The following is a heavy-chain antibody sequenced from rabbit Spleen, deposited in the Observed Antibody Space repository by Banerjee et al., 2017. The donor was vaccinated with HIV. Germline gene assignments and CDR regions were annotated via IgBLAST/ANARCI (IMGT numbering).Heavy chain of an antibody. D-gene: IGHD8-1*01. CDR2: IYVGSIGDT. CDR1: GFSFSSSYY. J-gene: IGHJ4*01. Sequence: QEQLEESGGDLVKPGASLTLTCTASGFSFSSSYYMCWVRQTPGKGLEWIGCIYVGSIGDTYYATWPKGRFTISKSSSTTVTLQMTSLTAADTATYFCARDAGSGDYIDVYFDLWGQGTLVT. V-gene: IGHV1S45*01. CDR3: ARDAGSGDYIDVYFDL.